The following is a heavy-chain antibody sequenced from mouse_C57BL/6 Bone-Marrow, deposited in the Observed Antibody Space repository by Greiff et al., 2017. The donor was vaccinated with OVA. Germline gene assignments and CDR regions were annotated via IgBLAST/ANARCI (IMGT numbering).Heavy chain of an antibody. J-gene: IGHJ2*01. CDR2: IYPGSGSP. CDR3: AREGNYYGSSCSFDY. V-gene: IGHV1-55*01. Sequence: QVQLQQPGAELVKPGASVKMSCKASGYTFTSYWITWVKQRPGQGLEWIGDIYPGSGSPNYNEKFKSQATLTVYTSSSTAYMQLSSLTSEDSAVYYCAREGNYYGSSCSFDYWGQGTTLTVSS. D-gene: IGHD1-1*01. CDR1: GYTFTSYW.